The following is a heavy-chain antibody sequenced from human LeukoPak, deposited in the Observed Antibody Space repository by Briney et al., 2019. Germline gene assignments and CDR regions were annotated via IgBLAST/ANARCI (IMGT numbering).Heavy chain of an antibody. J-gene: IGHJ5*02. V-gene: IGHV3-23*01. CDR1: GFTFSRYA. Sequence: GGSLRLSCAASGFTFSRYAMSWVRQAPGKGLEWVSAISGSGGSTYYADSVKGRFTISRDNSKNTLYLQMNSLRAEDTAVYYCAKDPNYDFWSGYSMFDPWGQGTLVTVSS. D-gene: IGHD3-3*01. CDR2: ISGSGGST. CDR3: AKDPNYDFWSGYSMFDP.